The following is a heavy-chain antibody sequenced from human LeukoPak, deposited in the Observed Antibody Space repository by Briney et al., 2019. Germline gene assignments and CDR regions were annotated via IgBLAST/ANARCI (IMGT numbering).Heavy chain of an antibody. CDR2: LYWDGDK. V-gene: IGHV2-5*02. J-gene: IGHJ3*02. Sequence: NGSGPTLVNPTQTLTLTCTISGFSLSTSGVGVGWIRQPPGKALEWLALLYWDGDKRYSPSLKSRLTITRDTSKNQVVLTVTNMDPVDTATYYCAHRLRSAMANDAFDIWGQGTMVTVSS. CDR3: AHRLRSAMANDAFDI. CDR1: GFSLSTSGVG. D-gene: IGHD5-18*01.